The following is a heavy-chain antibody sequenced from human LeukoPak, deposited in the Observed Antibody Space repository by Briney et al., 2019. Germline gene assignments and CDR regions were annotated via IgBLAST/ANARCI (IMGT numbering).Heavy chain of an antibody. CDR1: GYSFTSYW. J-gene: IGHJ3*02. V-gene: IGHV5-51*01. Sequence: GESLKISCKGSGYSFTSYWIGWVRQMPGKGLEWMGIIYPGDSDTRYSPSFQGQVTISADKSISTAYLQWSSLKASDTAMYYCARPGPKEVVPAAPGGDAFDIWGQGTMVTVSS. D-gene: IGHD2-2*01. CDR2: IYPGDSDT. CDR3: ARPGPKEVVPAAPGGDAFDI.